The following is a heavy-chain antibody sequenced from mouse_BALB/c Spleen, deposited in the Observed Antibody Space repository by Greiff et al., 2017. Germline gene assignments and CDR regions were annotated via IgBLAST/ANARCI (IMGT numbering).Heavy chain of an antibody. Sequence: EVMLMESGGGLVKPGGSLKLSCAASGFTFSSYAMSWVRQSPEKRLEWVAEISSGGSYTYYPTTVTGRFTISRDNAKNTLYLEMSSLRSEDTAMYCCEREGTGTGAMDYWGQGTSVTVSS. CDR2: ISSGGSYT. D-gene: IGHD4-1*01. CDR1: GFTFSSYA. V-gene: IGHV5-9-4*01. CDR3: EREGTGTGAMDY. J-gene: IGHJ4*01.